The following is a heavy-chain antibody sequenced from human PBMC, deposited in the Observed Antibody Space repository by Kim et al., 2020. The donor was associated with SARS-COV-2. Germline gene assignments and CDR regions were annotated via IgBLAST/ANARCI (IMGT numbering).Heavy chain of an antibody. CDR2: INPNSGGT. J-gene: IGHJ6*03. CDR3: ARDRYYGSGSYYNSGYYYYYMDG. CDR1: GYTFTGYY. Sequence: ASVKVSCKASGYTFTGYYMHWVRQAPGQGLEWMGRINPNSGGTNYAQKFQGRVTMTRDTSISTAYMELSRLRSDDTAMYYCARDRYYGSGSYYNSGYYYYYMDGWGKGTTVTVSS. V-gene: IGHV1-2*06. D-gene: IGHD3-10*01.